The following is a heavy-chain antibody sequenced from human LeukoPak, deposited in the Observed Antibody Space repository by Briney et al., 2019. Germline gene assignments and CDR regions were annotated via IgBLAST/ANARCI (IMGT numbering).Heavy chain of an antibody. CDR1: GRTFSSYA. Sequence: EASVKVSCKASGRTFSSYAISWVRQAPGQGLEWMGGIIPIFGTANYAQKFQGRVTITADESTSTAYMELSSLRSEDTAVYYCASVDTAMATDYWGQGTLVTVSS. J-gene: IGHJ4*02. CDR3: ASVDTAMATDY. D-gene: IGHD5-18*01. CDR2: IIPIFGTA. V-gene: IGHV1-69*13.